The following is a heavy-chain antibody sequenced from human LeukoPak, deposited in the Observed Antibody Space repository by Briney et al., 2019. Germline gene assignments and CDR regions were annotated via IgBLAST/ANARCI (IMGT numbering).Heavy chain of an antibody. J-gene: IGHJ1*01. D-gene: IGHD5-12*01. CDR1: GFTFSRYS. CDR3: VRAEGSSGSSEYFQH. CDR2: ISGSSNDK. Sequence: GGSLRLSCLASGFTFSRYSMKWVRQAPGKGLEWVSSISGSSNDKHYIDSVKGRFTISRDNAKNSLFLQMNSLRAEDTAVYYCVRAEGSSGSSEYFQHWGQGTLVTASS. V-gene: IGHV3-21*01.